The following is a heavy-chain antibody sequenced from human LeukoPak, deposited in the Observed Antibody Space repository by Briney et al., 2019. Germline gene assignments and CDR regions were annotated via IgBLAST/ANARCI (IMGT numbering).Heavy chain of an antibody. CDR2: ISYDGSNK. D-gene: IGHD6-13*01. J-gene: IGHJ6*02. CDR3: AKDLATGYSSSWYTNYYYGMDV. V-gene: IGHV3-30*18. CDR1: GFTFSSYG. Sequence: PGGSLRLSCAASGFTFSSYGMPWVRQAPGKGLEWVAVISYDGSNKYYADSVKGRFTISRDNSKNTLYLQMNSLRAEDTAVYYCAKDLATGYSSSWYTNYYYGMDVWGQGATVTVSS.